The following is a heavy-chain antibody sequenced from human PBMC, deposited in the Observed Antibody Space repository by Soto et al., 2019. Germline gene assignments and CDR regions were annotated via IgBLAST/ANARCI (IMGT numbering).Heavy chain of an antibody. V-gene: IGHV1-18*01. Sequence: QVQLVQSGTEVTKPGASVTVSCKTSGYTFFAFGLSWVRQVPGQGLEWLGWSVPGSGNTEYPRSFQDRFTVSTDRSTDTSYMQLRSLTADDTALYYCARVAVHGSGSRYFDNRGKGTLVTVSS. J-gene: IGHJ4*02. CDR2: SVPGSGNT. CDR3: ARVAVHGSGSRYFDN. D-gene: IGHD3-10*01. CDR1: GYTFFAFG.